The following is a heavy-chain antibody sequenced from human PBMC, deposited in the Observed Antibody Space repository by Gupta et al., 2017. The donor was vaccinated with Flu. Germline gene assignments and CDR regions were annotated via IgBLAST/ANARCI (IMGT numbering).Heavy chain of an antibody. J-gene: IGHJ3*02. CDR3: ATTVVKGGAFDI. Sequence: QVQLVQSGAEVTKPGASVKVSCKASGYTFSSHHIHWVRQAPGQGLEWMGIISPSGGSTIYAQKFQGRATMTRDTSTSTVYMELSSLRSEDTAVYYCATTVVKGGAFDIWGQGTMVTVSS. V-gene: IGHV1-46*01. D-gene: IGHD4-23*01. CDR2: ISPSGGST. CDR1: GYTFSSHH.